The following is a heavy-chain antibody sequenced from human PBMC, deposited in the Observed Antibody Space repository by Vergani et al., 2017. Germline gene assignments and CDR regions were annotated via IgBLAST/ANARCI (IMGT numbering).Heavy chain of an antibody. CDR2: IHPADSDT. Sequence: EVQLVQSGAEVKKPGASLKISCLISGYSFTNYWIGCVRQMPGKGLEWMGIIHPADSDTRYSPSFQGQVTISGDKSISTAYLQRSSLRASDSAMYYCARLYWRESSGSKYFDYWGQGTLVTGSS. V-gene: IGHV5-51*01. CDR1: GYSFTNYW. D-gene: IGHD2-8*02. J-gene: IGHJ4*02. CDR3: ARLYWRESSGSKYFDY.